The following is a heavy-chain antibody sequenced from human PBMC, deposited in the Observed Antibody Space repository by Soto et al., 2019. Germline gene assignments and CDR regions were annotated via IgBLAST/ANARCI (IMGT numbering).Heavy chain of an antibody. CDR3: AKEQKTNRIFKWNDAFDI. D-gene: IGHD2-15*01. V-gene: IGHV1-3*01. CDR2: INAGNGNT. CDR1: GYTFTSYA. Sequence: GASVKVSCKASGYTFTSYAMHWVRQAPGQRLEWMGWINAGNGNTKYSQKFQGRVTITRDTSASTAYMELSSLRSEDTAVYYCAKEQKTNRIFKWNDAFDIWGQGTMVTVS. J-gene: IGHJ3*02.